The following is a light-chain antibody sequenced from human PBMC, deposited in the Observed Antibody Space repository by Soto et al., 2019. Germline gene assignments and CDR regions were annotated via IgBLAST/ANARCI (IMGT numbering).Light chain of an antibody. CDR2: KAS. CDR3: QQYNSYSRT. CDR1: QSISSW. J-gene: IGKJ1*01. Sequence: DIQMTQSPSTLSASVGDRVTITCRASQSISSWLAWYQQKPGKAPKLLIYKASSLESGVPSRFSGSGSGTEFTLTISILQPDDFATYYSQQYNSYSRTFGQGTKVEIK. V-gene: IGKV1-5*03.